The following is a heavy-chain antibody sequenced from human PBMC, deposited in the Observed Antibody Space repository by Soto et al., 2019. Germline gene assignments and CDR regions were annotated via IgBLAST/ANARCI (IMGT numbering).Heavy chain of an antibody. V-gene: IGHV1-2*02. CDR2: INPNSGGT. D-gene: IGHD4-17*01. Sequence: QVQLVQSGAEVKKPGASVKVSCKASGYTFTGYYMHWVRQAPGQGLEWMGWINPNSGGTNYAQKFQGRVTMTRDMSISTAYMELSRLRSDDTAVYYCARAGYGDYLTYWFDPWGQGTLVTVSS. CDR1: GYTFTGYY. J-gene: IGHJ5*02. CDR3: ARAGYGDYLTYWFDP.